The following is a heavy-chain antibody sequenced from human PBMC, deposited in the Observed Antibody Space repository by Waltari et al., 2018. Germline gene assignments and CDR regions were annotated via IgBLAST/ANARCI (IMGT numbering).Heavy chain of an antibody. D-gene: IGHD6-13*01. CDR3: ARRGAAAAGYYYNMDV. J-gene: IGHJ6*02. Sequence: QVQLVQSGAEVKTPGASVKVSCKASGYTFTSYYMHWVRQAPGQGVEWMGMTKPRGGSTTYAQKFQGRGTMTRDTSTSTVYLEVSSLTSEDTAVYHCARRGAAAAGYYYNMDVWGQGTTVTVSS. CDR1: GYTFTSYY. CDR2: TKPRGGST. V-gene: IGHV1-46*01.